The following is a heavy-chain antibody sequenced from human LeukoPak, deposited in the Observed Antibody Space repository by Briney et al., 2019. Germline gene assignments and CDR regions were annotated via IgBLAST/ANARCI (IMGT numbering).Heavy chain of an antibody. CDR3: ARVVETGFRVQGAFDI. J-gene: IGHJ3*02. CDR1: GYSFTSYW. CDR2: IYPGDSDT. V-gene: IGHV5-51*01. Sequence: GESLKISCKGSGYSFTSYWIGWVRQMPGKGLEWMGIIYPGDSDTRYSPSFQGQVTISADKSISTAYLQWSSLKASDTAMYYCARVVETGFRVQGAFDIWGQGTMVTVSS. D-gene: IGHD1-1*01.